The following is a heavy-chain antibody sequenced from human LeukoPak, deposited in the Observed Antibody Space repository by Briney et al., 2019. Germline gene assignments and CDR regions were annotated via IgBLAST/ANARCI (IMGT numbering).Heavy chain of an antibody. D-gene: IGHD3-3*01. CDR2: ISGSGGST. J-gene: IGHJ4*02. Sequence: GGSLRLSCAASGFTFSSYAMSWVRQAPGKGLEWVSAISGSGGSTYYADSVKGRFTISRDNSKNTLYLQMNSLRAEDTAVYYCAKRHYAFWSGYQNLMYYFDYWGQGTLVTVSS. CDR3: AKRHYAFWSGYQNLMYYFDY. V-gene: IGHV3-23*01. CDR1: GFTFSSYA.